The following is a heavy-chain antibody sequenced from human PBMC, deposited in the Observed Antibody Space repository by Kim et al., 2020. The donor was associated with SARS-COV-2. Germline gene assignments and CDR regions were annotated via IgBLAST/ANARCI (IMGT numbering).Heavy chain of an antibody. CDR2: IYHSGSA. D-gene: IGHD3-10*01. CDR1: GDSISSSNYY. Sequence: SETLSLTCTVSGDSISSSNYYWGWIRQPPGKGLTWIGSIYHSGSASSNPSLKSRITMSVDTSKNQLSLKVTSMTAADTAVYYCARRPPGYYGPGSFDLWGQGMLVTVSS. V-gene: IGHV4-39*01. CDR3: ARRPPGYYGPGSFDL. J-gene: IGHJ4*02.